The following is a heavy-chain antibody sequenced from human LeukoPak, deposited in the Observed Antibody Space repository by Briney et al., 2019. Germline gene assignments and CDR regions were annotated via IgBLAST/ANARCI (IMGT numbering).Heavy chain of an antibody. V-gene: IGHV3-23*01. Sequence: GGSLRLSCAASGFTFSSYAMSWVRQAPGKGLEWVSAISGSGGSTYYADSVKGRFTISRDNSKTTLYLQMNSLRAEDTAVYYCAKPSTITYYYDSSGFYYFDYWGQGTLVTVSS. CDR3: AKPSTITYYYDSSGFYYFDY. CDR2: ISGSGGST. J-gene: IGHJ4*02. CDR1: GFTFSSYA. D-gene: IGHD3-22*01.